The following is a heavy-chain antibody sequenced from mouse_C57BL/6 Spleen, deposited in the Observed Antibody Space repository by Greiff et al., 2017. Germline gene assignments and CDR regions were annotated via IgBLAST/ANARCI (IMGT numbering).Heavy chain of an antibody. V-gene: IGHV1-50*01. CDR2: IDPSDSYT. CDR1: GYTFTSYW. CDR3: ARGDWAFDY. Sequence: QVQLKQPGAELVKPGASVKLSCKASGYTFTSYWMQWVKQRPGQGLEWIGEIDPSDSYTNYNQKFKGKATLTVDTSSSTAYMQLSSLTSEDSAVYYCARGDWAFDYWGQGTTLTVSS. D-gene: IGHD4-1*01. J-gene: IGHJ2*01.